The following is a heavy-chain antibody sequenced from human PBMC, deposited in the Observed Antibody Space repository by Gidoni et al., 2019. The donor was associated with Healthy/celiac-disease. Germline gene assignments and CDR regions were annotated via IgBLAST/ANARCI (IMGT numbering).Heavy chain of an antibody. CDR2: IYTSGST. D-gene: IGHD2-21*02. CDR1: GGSISSGSYY. Sequence: QVQLQESGPGLVKPSQTLSLTCTVSGGSISSGSYYWSWIRQPAGKGLEWIGRIYTSGSTNYNPSLKSRVTISVDTSKNQFSLKLSSVTAADTAVYYCARDHGTVVTPYYFDYWGQGTLVTVSS. V-gene: IGHV4-61*02. J-gene: IGHJ4*02. CDR3: ARDHGTVVTPYYFDY.